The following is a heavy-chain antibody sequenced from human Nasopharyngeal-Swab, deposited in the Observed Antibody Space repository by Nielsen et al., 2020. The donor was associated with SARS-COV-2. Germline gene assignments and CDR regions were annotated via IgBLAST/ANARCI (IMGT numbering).Heavy chain of an antibody. CDR2: IYYSGST. J-gene: IGHJ4*02. D-gene: IGHD3-3*01. V-gene: IGHV4-39*01. CDR1: GGSISSSSYY. Sequence: SETLSLTCTVSGGSISSSSYYWGWIRQPPGEGLEWIGSIYYSGSTYYNPSLKSRVTISVDTSKNQFSLKLSSVTAADTAVYYCARQSGYDFWSGYSTVYYFDYWGQGTLVTVSS. CDR3: ARQSGYDFWSGYSTVYYFDY.